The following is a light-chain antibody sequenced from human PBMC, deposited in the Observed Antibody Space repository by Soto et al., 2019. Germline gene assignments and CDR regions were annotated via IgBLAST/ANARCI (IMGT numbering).Light chain of an antibody. CDR1: QSVSSY. J-gene: IGKJ2*01. CDR2: DAS. CDR3: QQRSNWLT. Sequence: EIVLTQSPATLSLSPGERATLSCRASQSVSSYLAWYQQKPDQAPRLLIYDASNRATGIPARFSGSESGTDFTLTISSLEPEDFAVYYCQQRSNWLTFGQGTKLEIK. V-gene: IGKV3-11*01.